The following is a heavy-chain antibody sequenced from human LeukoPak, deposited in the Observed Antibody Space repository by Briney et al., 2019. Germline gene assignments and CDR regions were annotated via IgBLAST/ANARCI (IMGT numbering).Heavy chain of an antibody. CDR2: IYTSGST. Sequence: SETLSLTCTVSGGSISSYYWSWIRQPAGKGLEWIGRIYTSGSTNYNPSLKSRVTMSVDTSKNQFSLKLSSVTAADTAVYYCARQRVGSGGYAAHNWFDPWGQGTLVTVSS. CDR3: ARQRVGSGGYAAHNWFDP. D-gene: IGHD3-10*01. V-gene: IGHV4-4*07. CDR1: GGSISSYY. J-gene: IGHJ5*02.